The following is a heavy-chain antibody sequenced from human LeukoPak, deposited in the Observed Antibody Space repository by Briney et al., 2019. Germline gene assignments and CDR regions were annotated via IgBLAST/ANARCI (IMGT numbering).Heavy chain of an antibody. V-gene: IGHV5-51*01. J-gene: IGHJ4*02. CDR1: GYSFTSYW. CDR2: IYPGDSDT. D-gene: IGHD6-6*01. CDR3: ARRPSYSSSVGYYFDY. Sequence: GESLKISCKGSGYSFTSYWIGWVRQMPGKGLEWMGIIYPGDSDTRYSPSFQGQVTISADKSISTAYLQWSSLKASDTAMYYCARRPSYSSSVGYYFDYWGQGTLVTVSS.